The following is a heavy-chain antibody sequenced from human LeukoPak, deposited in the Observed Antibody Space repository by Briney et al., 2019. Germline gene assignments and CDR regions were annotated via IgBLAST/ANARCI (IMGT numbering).Heavy chain of an antibody. CDR1: GGTFSSYA. Sequence: ASVKVSCKASGGTFSSYAISWVRQAPGQGLEWMGGIIPIFGTANYAQKFQGRVTITADESTSTAYMELSSLRSEDTAVYYCARGLFKIAARYNWFDPWGQGTLVTVSS. D-gene: IGHD6-6*01. V-gene: IGHV1-69*13. J-gene: IGHJ5*02. CDR2: IIPIFGTA. CDR3: ARGLFKIAARYNWFDP.